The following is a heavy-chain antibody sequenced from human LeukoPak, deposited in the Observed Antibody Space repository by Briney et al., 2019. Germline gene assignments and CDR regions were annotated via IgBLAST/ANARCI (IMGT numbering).Heavy chain of an antibody. Sequence: GGSLRLSCAASGFTFINAWMSWVRQAPGKGLEWVGRIKSKTDGGTTDYAAPVKGRFTISRDDSKNTLYLQMNSLKTEDTAVYYCTTETYYDILTGYYLLRYFDYWGQGTLVTVSS. D-gene: IGHD3-9*01. J-gene: IGHJ4*02. V-gene: IGHV3-15*01. CDR3: TTETYYDILTGYYLLRYFDY. CDR1: GFTFINAW. CDR2: IKSKTDGGTT.